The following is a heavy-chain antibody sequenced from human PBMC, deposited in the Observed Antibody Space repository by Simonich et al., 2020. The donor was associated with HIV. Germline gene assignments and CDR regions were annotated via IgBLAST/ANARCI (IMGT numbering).Heavy chain of an antibody. D-gene: IGHD3-3*01. CDR1: GGAFCGYS. J-gene: IGHJ4*02. V-gene: IGHV4-34*01. CDR3: ARRDRELILYFDY. Sequence: QVPLQQWGAGLLTPSETLSLTCAVYGGAFCGYSWSWIRQPPGKGLEWIGEINHSGITNYKSSLNSRATISVDKSKNQFSLKLSSVTAADTAIYYCARRDRELILYFDYWGQGNLVTVSS. CDR2: INHSGIT.